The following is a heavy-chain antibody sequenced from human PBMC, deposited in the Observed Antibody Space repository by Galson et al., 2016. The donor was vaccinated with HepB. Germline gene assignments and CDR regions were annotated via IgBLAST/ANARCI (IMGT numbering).Heavy chain of an antibody. J-gene: IGHJ4*02. CDR3: ASGLFGVYGDYYFHS. V-gene: IGHV3-33*01. CDR1: GLSFSNYA. D-gene: IGHD4-17*01. CDR2: IWYDGSNA. Sequence: SLRLSCAASGLSFSNYAMHWVRQAPGKGLEWVALIWYDGSNAYYADSVKGRFTISRDSSKSTLYLQMNSLRAEDTAVYYWASGLFGVYGDYYFHSWGQGTLVTVSS.